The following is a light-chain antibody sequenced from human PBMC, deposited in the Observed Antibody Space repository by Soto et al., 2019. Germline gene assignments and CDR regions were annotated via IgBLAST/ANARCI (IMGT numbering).Light chain of an antibody. V-gene: IGLV2-14*01. CDR1: SSDVGSYNY. CDR2: EVS. CDR3: SSYTTRTTLYV. J-gene: IGLJ1*01. Sequence: QSVLTQPASVSGSPGQSITISCTGTSSDVGSYNYVSWYQLHPGKAPKLMIYEVSNRPSGVSNRFSGSKSGDTASLTISGLQAEDEADYYCSSYTTRTTLYVFGTGTKATVL.